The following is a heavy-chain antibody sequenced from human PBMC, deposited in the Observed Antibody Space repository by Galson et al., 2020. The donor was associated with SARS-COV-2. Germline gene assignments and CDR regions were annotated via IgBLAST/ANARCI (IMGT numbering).Heavy chain of an antibody. J-gene: IGHJ2*01. CDR2: IHYSGNT. V-gene: IGHV4-59*08. Sequence: SETLSLTCTVSGGSISSYYWTWIRQPPGKGLEWIGYIHYSGNTNYNPSLKSRVTISVDTSKNQFSLKLNSVTAADTAVYYCARRGQYCTSTSCRGYFDLWGRGTLVTVSS. CDR3: ARRGQYCTSTSCRGYFDL. CDR1: GGSISSYY. D-gene: IGHD2-2*01.